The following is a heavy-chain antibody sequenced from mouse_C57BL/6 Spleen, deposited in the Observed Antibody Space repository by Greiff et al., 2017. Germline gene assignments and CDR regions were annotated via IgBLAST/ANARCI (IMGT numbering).Heavy chain of an antibody. J-gene: IGHJ1*03. D-gene: IGHD1-1*01. CDR2: ISSGSSTI. CDR3: AGGSSYVRYFDV. Sequence: EVHLVESGGGLVKPGGSLKLSCAASGFTFSDYGMHWVRQAPEKGLEWVAYISSGSSTIYYADTVKGRFTISRDNAKNTLFLQMTSLRSEDTAMYYCAGGSSYVRYFDVWGTGTTVTVSS. CDR1: GFTFSDYG. V-gene: IGHV5-17*01.